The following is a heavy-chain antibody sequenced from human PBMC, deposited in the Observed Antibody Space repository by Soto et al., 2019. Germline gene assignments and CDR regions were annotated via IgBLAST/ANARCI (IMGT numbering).Heavy chain of an antibody. J-gene: IGHJ6*02. Sequence: ASVKVSCKASGGTFSSYAISWVRQAPGQGLEWMGGIIPIFGTANYAQKFQGRVTITADESTSTAYMELSSLRSEDTAAYYCAREEGVGGYYYYGMDVWGQGTTVTVSS. CDR2: IIPIFGTA. CDR3: AREEGVGGYYYYGMDV. D-gene: IGHD2-8*01. CDR1: GGTFSSYA. V-gene: IGHV1-69*13.